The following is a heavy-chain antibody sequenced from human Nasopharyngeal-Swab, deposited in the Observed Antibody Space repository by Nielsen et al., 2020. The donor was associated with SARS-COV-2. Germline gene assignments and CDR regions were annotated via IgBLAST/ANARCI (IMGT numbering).Heavy chain of an antibody. Sequence: VRQAPGKGLEWVGRIKSKTDGGTTDYTAPLKGRFTISRDDSKNTLYLQMNSLKIEDTAVYYCTTDRYSSSWYNAINYWGQGTLVTVSS. D-gene: IGHD6-13*01. J-gene: IGHJ4*02. CDR3: TTDRYSSSWYNAINY. V-gene: IGHV3-15*01. CDR2: IKSKTDGGTT.